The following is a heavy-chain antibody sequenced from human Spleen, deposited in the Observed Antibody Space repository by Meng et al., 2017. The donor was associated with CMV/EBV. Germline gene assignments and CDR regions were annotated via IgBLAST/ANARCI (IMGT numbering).Heavy chain of an antibody. V-gene: IGHV3-66*01. Sequence: EVQLVESGGGLVKPGGSLRLSCAASGFTFSNAWMSWVRQAPGKGLEWISVITDSGGGTYNSDSVKGRFTISIDNFKNTLYLQMNSLRAEDTAVYYCARDDYSNPRGNYWGQGTLVTVSS. D-gene: IGHD4-11*01. CDR1: GFTFSNAW. CDR2: TDSGGGT. J-gene: IGHJ4*02. CDR3: ARDDYSNPRGNY.